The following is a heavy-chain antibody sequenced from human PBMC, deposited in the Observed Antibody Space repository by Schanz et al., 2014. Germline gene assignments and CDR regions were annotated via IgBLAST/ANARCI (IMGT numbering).Heavy chain of an antibody. V-gene: IGHV3-30-3*01. CDR3: ASPSGYSDYGTYCDF. J-gene: IGHJ4*02. CDR1: GFTFSSYA. Sequence: QVQLVESGGGLVKPGGSLRLSCAASGFTFSSYAMHWVRQAPGKGLEWVALISNDGSIKYYADSVEGRFTISRDNSRNTLYLQMNSLRTEDTAVYYCASPSGYSDYGTYCDFWGQGTLVTVSS. CDR2: ISNDGSIK. D-gene: IGHD5-12*01.